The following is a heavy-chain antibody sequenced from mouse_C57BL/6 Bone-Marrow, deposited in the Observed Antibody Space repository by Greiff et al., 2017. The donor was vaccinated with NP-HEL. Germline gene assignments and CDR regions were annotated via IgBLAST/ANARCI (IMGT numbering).Heavy chain of an antibody. V-gene: IGHV1-7*01. J-gene: IGHJ1*03. Sequence: VQLQQSGAELAKPGASVKLSCKASGYTFTSYWMHWVKQRPGQGLEWIGYINPSSGYTKSNQKFKDKATLTADKSSSTADMQLSRLTYEDSAVYYCARESYYGSSDQYWYYEVWGTGTTVTVSS. CDR1: GYTFTSYW. CDR3: ARESYYGSSDQYWYYEV. D-gene: IGHD1-1*01. CDR2: INPSSGYT.